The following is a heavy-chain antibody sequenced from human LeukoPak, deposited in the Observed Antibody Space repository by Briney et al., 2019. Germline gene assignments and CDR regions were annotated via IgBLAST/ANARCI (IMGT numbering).Heavy chain of an antibody. Sequence: GGPLRLSCAASGFTFSSYTMNWVRQAPGKGLEWVSSIAGSSGYISYADSVKGRFTISRDNAKKSLYLQMTSLTAEDTAVYYCARDRGAYCGGDCYLGFDYWGRGTLVTVSS. D-gene: IGHD2-21*02. J-gene: IGHJ4*01. V-gene: IGHV3-21*01. CDR1: GFTFSSYT. CDR2: IAGSSGYI. CDR3: ARDRGAYCGGDCYLGFDY.